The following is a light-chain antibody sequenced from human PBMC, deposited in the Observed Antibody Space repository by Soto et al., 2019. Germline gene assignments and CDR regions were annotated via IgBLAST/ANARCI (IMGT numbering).Light chain of an antibody. CDR1: TGAVTSDSY. V-gene: IGLV7-43*01. CDR3: LLYYDGANV. J-gene: IGLJ1*01. Sequence: QAVVTQEPSLTVSPGGTVTLTCASSTGAVTSDSYPSWFQQKPGQAPRALIYTISNKRSWSPARFSGSLLGGKAALTLSDVQPEDEAAYFCLLYYDGANVFGPGTKLTVL. CDR2: TIS.